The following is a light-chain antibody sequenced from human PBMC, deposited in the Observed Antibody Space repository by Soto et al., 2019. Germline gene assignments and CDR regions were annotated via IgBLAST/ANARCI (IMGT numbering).Light chain of an antibody. V-gene: IGLV2-23*01. CDR2: EGV. CDR3: CSYGGSYYV. Sequence: QSALTQPASVSGSPGQSITISCTGTSSDVGSYNLVSWYQQHPGKAPKLMIYEGVRRPSGVSNRSSGSKSGNTASLTISGLQAEDEADYYCCSYGGSYYVFGNGTKVTVL. J-gene: IGLJ1*01. CDR1: SSDVGSYNL.